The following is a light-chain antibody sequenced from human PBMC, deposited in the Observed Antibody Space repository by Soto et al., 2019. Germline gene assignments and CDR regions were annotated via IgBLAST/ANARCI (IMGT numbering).Light chain of an antibody. Sequence: EIVMTQSPATLSVSPGERATLSCRASQNVSSNLAWYQQKPGQAPRLLIYGASTRATGIPARFSGSGSGTEFALTISSLQSEDVAVYYCQQYNNWPPITFGQGTRLEIK. CDR3: QQYNNWPPIT. J-gene: IGKJ5*01. CDR2: GAS. V-gene: IGKV3-15*01. CDR1: QNVSSN.